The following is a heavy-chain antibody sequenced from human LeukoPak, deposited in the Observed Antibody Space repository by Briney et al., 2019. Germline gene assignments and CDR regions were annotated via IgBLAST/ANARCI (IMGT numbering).Heavy chain of an antibody. CDR3: ARSRSLRYFDWLLSY. J-gene: IGHJ4*02. CDR2: INPSGGST. D-gene: IGHD3-9*01. Sequence: ASVKVSCKASGYTFTSYYMHWVRQAPGQGLEWMGIINPSGGSTSYAQKFQGRVTMTRDTSASTVYMELSSLRSEDTAVYYCARSRSLRYFDWLLSYWGQGTLVTVSS. CDR1: GYTFTSYY. V-gene: IGHV1-46*01.